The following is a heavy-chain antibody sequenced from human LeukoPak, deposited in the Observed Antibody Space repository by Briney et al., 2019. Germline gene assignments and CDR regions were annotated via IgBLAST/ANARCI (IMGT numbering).Heavy chain of an antibody. CDR1: GFTFSSYG. Sequence: PGGSLRLSCAASGFTFSSYGMHWVRQAPGKGLEWVAFIRYDGSNKYYVDSVKGRFTISRDNSKNTLCLQMNSLRAEDTAVYYCAREGKAPRDLYYYYYYYMDVWGKGTTVTVSS. V-gene: IGHV3-30*02. CDR2: IRYDGSNK. D-gene: IGHD3-10*01. J-gene: IGHJ6*03. CDR3: AREGKAPRDLYYYYYYYMDV.